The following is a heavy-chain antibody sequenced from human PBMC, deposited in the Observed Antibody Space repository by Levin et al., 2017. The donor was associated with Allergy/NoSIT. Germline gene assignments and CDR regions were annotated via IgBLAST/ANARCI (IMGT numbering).Heavy chain of an antibody. CDR3: AKLVGSGWRYRIDY. Sequence: GGSLRLSCAASGFTFSSYAMTWVRQAPGKGLEWVSTISGSGGSTYYADSVKGRFTISRDNSKNTLYLQMNSLRAEDTALYYCAKLVGSGWRYRIDYWGQGTLVTVSS. J-gene: IGHJ4*02. CDR2: ISGSGGST. D-gene: IGHD6-19*01. CDR1: GFTFSSYA. V-gene: IGHV3-23*01.